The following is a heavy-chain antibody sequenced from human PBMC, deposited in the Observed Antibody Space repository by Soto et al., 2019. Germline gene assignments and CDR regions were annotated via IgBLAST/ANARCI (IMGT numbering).Heavy chain of an antibody. V-gene: IGHV3-23*01. Sequence: PGGSLRLSCAASGFTFSSYAMSWVRQAPGKGLEWVSAISGSGGSTYYADSVKGRFTISRDNSKNTLYLQMNSLRAEDTAVYYCAKDEDFWSGYEFDYWGQGTLVTVPQ. J-gene: IGHJ4*02. CDR2: ISGSGGST. CDR1: GFTFSSYA. CDR3: AKDEDFWSGYEFDY. D-gene: IGHD3-3*01.